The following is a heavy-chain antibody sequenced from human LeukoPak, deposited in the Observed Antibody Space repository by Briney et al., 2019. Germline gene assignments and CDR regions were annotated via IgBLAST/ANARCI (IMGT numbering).Heavy chain of an antibody. V-gene: IGHV3-23*01. Sequence: PGGSLRLSCAASGFTFDDYAMHWVRQAPGKGLEWVSAISGSGYSTYYADSVKGRFTISRDNSKNALYLQMNSLRAEDTAIYYCAKDAGIAAAGTLAWYYGMDVWGQGTLVTVSS. J-gene: IGHJ6*02. CDR3: AKDAGIAAAGTLAWYYGMDV. CDR2: ISGSGYST. D-gene: IGHD6-13*01. CDR1: GFTFDDYA.